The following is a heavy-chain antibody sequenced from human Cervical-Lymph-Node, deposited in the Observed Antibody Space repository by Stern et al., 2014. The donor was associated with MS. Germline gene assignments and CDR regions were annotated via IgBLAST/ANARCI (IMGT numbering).Heavy chain of an antibody. D-gene: IGHD6-19*01. V-gene: IGHV3-23*04. J-gene: IGHJ4*02. CDR2: ISGSGGST. CDR1: GFTFSSYA. CDR3: ANLAVAGPRSFDY. Sequence: VQLEDSGGGLVQPGGSLSLSCAASGFTFSSYAMSWVRQAPGKGLEWVSAISGSGGSTSYADSVKGRFTISRDNSKNTLYLQMNSLRAEDTAVYYCANLAVAGPRSFDYWGQGTLVTVSS.